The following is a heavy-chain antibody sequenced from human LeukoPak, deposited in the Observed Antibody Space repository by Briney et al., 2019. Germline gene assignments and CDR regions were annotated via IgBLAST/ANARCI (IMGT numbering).Heavy chain of an antibody. D-gene: IGHD5-12*01. CDR1: GFTFSSYW. V-gene: IGHV3-23*01. CDR2: ISGSGGST. Sequence: PGGSLRLSCAASGFTFSSYWMSWVRQAPGKGLEWVSAISGSGGSTYYADSVKGRFTISRDNSKNTLYLQMNSLRAEDTAVYYCAKDQYSGYDWSFDYWGQGTLVTVSS. CDR3: AKDQYSGYDWSFDY. J-gene: IGHJ4*02.